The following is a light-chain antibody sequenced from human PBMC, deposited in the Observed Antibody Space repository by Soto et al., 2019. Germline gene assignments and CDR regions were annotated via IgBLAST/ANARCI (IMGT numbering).Light chain of an antibody. CDR1: SSDVGNYNL. Sequence: QSALTQPASVSGSPGQSITISCTGTSSDVGNYNLVSWYQQHPGKAPKLMIYEGSKRPSGVSNRFSGSKSGNTASLTIFGLQAEDEADYYCSSYATSSTLLFGGGTKLTVL. CDR2: EGS. J-gene: IGLJ2*01. V-gene: IGLV2-23*01. CDR3: SSYATSSTLL.